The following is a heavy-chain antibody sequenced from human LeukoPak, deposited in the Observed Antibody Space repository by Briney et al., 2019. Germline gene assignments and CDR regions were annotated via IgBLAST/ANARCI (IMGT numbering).Heavy chain of an antibody. Sequence: ASVKVSCKASGYTFTGYYMHWVRQAPGQGLEWMGWINPNSGGTNYAQKFQGRVTMTRDTSTSTAYMELSRLRSDDTAVYYCATRGYSYGTNYYYYYMDVWGKGTTVTVSS. CDR3: ATRGYSYGTNYYYYYMDV. J-gene: IGHJ6*03. V-gene: IGHV1-2*02. CDR1: GYTFTGYY. D-gene: IGHD5-18*01. CDR2: INPNSGGT.